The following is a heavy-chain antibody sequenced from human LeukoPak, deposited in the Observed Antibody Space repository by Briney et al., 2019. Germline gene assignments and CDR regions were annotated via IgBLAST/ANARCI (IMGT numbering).Heavy chain of an antibody. V-gene: IGHV4-38-2*01. J-gene: IGHJ4*02. CDR3: ARADEILRYFDWLSQPFDY. D-gene: IGHD3-9*01. CDR1: GYSISSGYY. CDR2: IYHSGST. Sequence: KPSETPSLTCAVSGYSISSGYYWGWIRQPPGKGLEWIGSIYHSGSTYYNPSLKSRVTISVDTSKNQFSLKLSPVTAADTAVYYCARADEILRYFDWLSQPFDYWGQGTLVTVSS.